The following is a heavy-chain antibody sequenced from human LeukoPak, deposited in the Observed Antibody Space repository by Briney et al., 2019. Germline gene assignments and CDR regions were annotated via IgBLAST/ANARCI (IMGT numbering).Heavy chain of an antibody. D-gene: IGHD5-12*01. CDR2: IRYDGSNK. CDR1: GLTFSSYG. V-gene: IGHV3-30*02. J-gene: IGHJ3*02. Sequence: GGSLRLSCAASGLTFSSYGMHWVRQAPGKGLEWVAFIRYDGSNKYYADSVKGRFTISRDNSKNTLYLQMNSLRAEDTAVYYCAKVLASGYDSRWAFDIWGQGTMVTVSS. CDR3: AKVLASGYDSRWAFDI.